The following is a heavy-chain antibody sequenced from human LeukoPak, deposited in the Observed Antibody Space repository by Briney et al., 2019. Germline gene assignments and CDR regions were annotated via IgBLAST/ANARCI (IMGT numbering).Heavy chain of an antibody. CDR1: GGTFSSYA. J-gene: IGHJ5*02. V-gene: IGHV1-69*13. CDR2: IIPIFGTA. Sequence: SVKVSCKASGGTFSSYAISWVRQAPGQGLEWMGGIIPIFGTANYAQKFQGRVTITADESTSTAYMELSSLRSEDTAVYYCARDSRAVWGSYRYEVNWFDPWGQGTLVTVSS. D-gene: IGHD3-16*02. CDR3: ARDSRAVWGSYRYEVNWFDP.